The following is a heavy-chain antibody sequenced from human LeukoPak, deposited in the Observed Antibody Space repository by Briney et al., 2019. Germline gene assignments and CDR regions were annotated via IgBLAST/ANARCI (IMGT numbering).Heavy chain of an antibody. Sequence: SETLSLTCTVSGGSISSSSYYWGWIRQPPGKGLEWIGSIYYSGSTYYNPSLKSRVTISVDTSKNQFSLKLSSVTAADTAVYYCAGIAVAGNYYYYMDVWGKGTTVTVSS. V-gene: IGHV4-39*07. CDR2: IYYSGST. CDR3: AGIAVAGNYYYYMDV. CDR1: GGSISSSSYY. J-gene: IGHJ6*03. D-gene: IGHD6-19*01.